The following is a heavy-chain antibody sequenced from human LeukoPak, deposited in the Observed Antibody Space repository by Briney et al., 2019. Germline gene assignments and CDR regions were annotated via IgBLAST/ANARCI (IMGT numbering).Heavy chain of an antibody. CDR3: AREGSASSSVSIDY. CDR1: GGTFSSYA. V-gene: IGHV1-69*13. D-gene: IGHD1-26*01. CDR2: IIPIFGSA. J-gene: IGHJ4*02. Sequence: SVKVSCKASGGTFSSYAISWVRQAPGQGLEWMGGIIPIFGSANYAQKFQGRVTITADESTSTAYMELSSLRSEDTAVYYCAREGSASSSVSIDYWGQGTLVTVSS.